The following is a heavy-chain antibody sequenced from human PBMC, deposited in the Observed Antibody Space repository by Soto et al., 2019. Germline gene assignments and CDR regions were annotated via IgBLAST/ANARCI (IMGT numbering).Heavy chain of an antibody. D-gene: IGHD3-10*01. CDR1: GFRFGDHY. CDR2: ISGGGTTV. CDR3: AGDPYHYGSAF. Sequence: QVQLVESGGGLVEPGGSLRLSCAASGFRFGDHYMTWIRQAPGKGLEWVSKISGGGTTVYYAGSVKGRFTVSRDNAKNSLYLQINSLRAEDTAVYYCAGDPYHYGSAFWGQGTLVTVSS. J-gene: IGHJ4*02. V-gene: IGHV3-11*01.